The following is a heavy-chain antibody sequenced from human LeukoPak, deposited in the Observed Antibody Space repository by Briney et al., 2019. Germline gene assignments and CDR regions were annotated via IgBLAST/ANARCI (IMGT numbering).Heavy chain of an antibody. CDR1: GFTFSSYS. D-gene: IGHD6-13*01. J-gene: IGHJ4*02. CDR3: VRSIAAAVYFDY. V-gene: IGHV3-21*01. Sequence: GGSLRLSCAASGFTFSSYSMNWVRQAPGKGLEWVSSISSSSSYIYYADSVKGRFTISRDNAKNSLYLQMNSLRAEDTAVYYCVRSIAAAVYFDYWGQGTLVTVSS. CDR2: ISSSSSYI.